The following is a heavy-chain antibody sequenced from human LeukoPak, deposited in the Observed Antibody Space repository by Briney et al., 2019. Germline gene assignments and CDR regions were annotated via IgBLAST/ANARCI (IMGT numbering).Heavy chain of an antibody. Sequence: SETLSLTCTVSGGSISSYNWSWIRQPPRQGQEWIGYIYYSGSANYNPPLKSRVTISVDTSKNQFSLKLSSVTAADTAVYYCARDLGGGSPFDYWGQGALVTVSS. D-gene: IGHD3-10*01. CDR1: GGSISSYN. V-gene: IGHV4-59*01. CDR3: ARDLGGGSPFDY. J-gene: IGHJ4*02. CDR2: IYYSGSA.